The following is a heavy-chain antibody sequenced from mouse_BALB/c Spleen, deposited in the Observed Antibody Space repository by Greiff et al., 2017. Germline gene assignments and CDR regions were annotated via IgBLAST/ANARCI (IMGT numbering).Heavy chain of an antibody. CDR2: ISSGSSTI. Sequence: EVNLVESGGGLVQPGGSRKLSCAASGFTFSSFGMHWVRQAPEKGLEWVAYISSGSSTIYYADTVKGRFTISRDNPKNTLFLQMTSLRSEDTAMYYCARGYYGSPYAMDYWGQGTSVTVSS. V-gene: IGHV5-17*02. CDR3: ARGYYGSPYAMDY. J-gene: IGHJ4*01. CDR1: GFTFSSFG. D-gene: IGHD1-1*01.